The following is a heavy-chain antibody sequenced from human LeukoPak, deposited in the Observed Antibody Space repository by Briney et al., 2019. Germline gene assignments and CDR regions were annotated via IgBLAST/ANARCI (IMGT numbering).Heavy chain of an antibody. CDR2: IYGGGST. J-gene: IGHJ4*02. D-gene: IGHD6-19*01. CDR3: AREIAVAGSYYFDY. CDR1: GFTVSSNY. Sequence: PGGSLRLSCAASGFTVSSNYMSWVRQAPGKGLEWVSVIYGGGSTYYADSVKGRFTISRHNSKNTLHLQMNSLRAEDTAVYYCAREIAVAGSYYFDYWGQGTLVTVSS. V-gene: IGHV3-53*04.